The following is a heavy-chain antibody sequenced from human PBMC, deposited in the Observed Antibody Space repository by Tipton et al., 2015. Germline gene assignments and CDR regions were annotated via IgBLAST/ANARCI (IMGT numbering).Heavy chain of an antibody. Sequence: QSGPEVKKPGASVKVSCKASGYTFSSYDINWVRQAAGQGLEWMGWMNPNSGNTGYAQKFQGRVTMTRNTSISTAYMELSSLRSEDTAVYYCATEPPMVRGGDTFNIWGQGTTVTVSS. V-gene: IGHV1-8*01. D-gene: IGHD3-10*01. CDR2: MNPNSGNT. J-gene: IGHJ3*02. CDR3: ATEPPMVRGGDTFNI. CDR1: GYTFSSYD.